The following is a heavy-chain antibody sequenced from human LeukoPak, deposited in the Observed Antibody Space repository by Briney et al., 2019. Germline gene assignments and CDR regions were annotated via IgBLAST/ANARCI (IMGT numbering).Heavy chain of an antibody. D-gene: IGHD2-21*01. CDR3: ARESYGGPPVD. V-gene: IGHV1-69*13. Sequence: GASVKVSFKASGGTFSSYAISWVRQAPGQGLEWMGGIIPIFGTANYAQKFQGRVTIPADESTSTAYMELSSLRSEDTAVYYCARESYGGPPVDWGQGTLVTVSS. J-gene: IGHJ4*02. CDR2: IIPIFGTA. CDR1: GGTFSSYA.